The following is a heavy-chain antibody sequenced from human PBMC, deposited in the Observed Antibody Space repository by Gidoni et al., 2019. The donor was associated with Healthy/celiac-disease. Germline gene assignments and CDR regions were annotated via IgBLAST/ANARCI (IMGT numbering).Heavy chain of an antibody. D-gene: IGHD5-12*01. CDR1: GFTFSSYS. V-gene: IGHV3-21*01. J-gene: IGHJ4*02. CDR3: ARMATIWLGGIDY. Sequence: EVQLVESVGGLVKPGGSLRLSCAASGFTFSSYSMNWVRQAPGKGLEWVSSISSSSSYIYYADSGKGRFTISRDNAKNSLYLQMNSLRAEDTAVYYCARMATIWLGGIDYWGQGTLVTVSS. CDR2: ISSSSSYI.